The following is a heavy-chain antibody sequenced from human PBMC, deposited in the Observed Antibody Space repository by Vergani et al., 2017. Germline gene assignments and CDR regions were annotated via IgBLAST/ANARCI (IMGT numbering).Heavy chain of an antibody. Sequence: QVQLVQSGAEVKKPGSSVKVSCKASGGTFSSYAISWVRQAPGQGREWMGGIIPIFGTANYAQKFQGRVTITADESTSTAYMELSSLRSEDTAVYYCARGVFAVGTYYYYMDGWGKGTTVTVSS. CDR2: IIPIFGTA. J-gene: IGHJ6*03. CDR1: GGTFSSYA. CDR3: ARGVFAVGTYYYYMDG. V-gene: IGHV1-69*01. D-gene: IGHD3-10*02.